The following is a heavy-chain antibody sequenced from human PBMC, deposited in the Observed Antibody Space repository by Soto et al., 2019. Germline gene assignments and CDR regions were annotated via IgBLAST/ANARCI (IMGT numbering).Heavy chain of an antibody. CDR1: GFRFSDYP. J-gene: IGHJ6*02. V-gene: IGHV3-7*03. Sequence: GGSLRLSCVGSGFRFSDYPLNWVRQAPGQGLEWVASINRRGTSTYYVDSVRGRFSTSRDSTRNSLYLNMDSLRVEDTATYYCVRGTPTPGLDIWGRGTTVTVSS. D-gene: IGHD1-1*01. CDR3: VRGTPTPGLDI. CDR2: INRRGTST.